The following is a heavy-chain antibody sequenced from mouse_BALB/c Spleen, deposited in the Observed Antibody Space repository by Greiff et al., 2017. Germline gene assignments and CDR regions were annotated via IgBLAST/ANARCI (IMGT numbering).Heavy chain of an antibody. CDR1: GFAFSSYD. D-gene: IGHD2-4*01. Sequence: EVKLVESGGGLVKPGGSLKLSCAASGFAFSSYDMSWVRQTPEKRLEWVASISSGGSTYYPDSVKGRFTISRDNARNILYLQMSSLRSEDTAMYYCARGGDYDVFYAMDYWGQGTSVTVSS. CDR2: ISSGGST. J-gene: IGHJ4*01. V-gene: IGHV5-6-5*01. CDR3: ARGGDYDVFYAMDY.